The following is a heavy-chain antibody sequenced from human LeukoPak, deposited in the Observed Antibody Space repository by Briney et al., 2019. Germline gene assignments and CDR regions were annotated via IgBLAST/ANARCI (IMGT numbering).Heavy chain of an antibody. Sequence: SETLSHTCTVSGGSISSYYWSWIRQPPGKGLEWIGYIYYSGSTNYNPSLKSRVTISVDTSKNQFSLKLSSVTAADTAVYYCARAPRALQAGLGWFDPWGQGTLVTVSS. CDR2: IYYSGST. CDR1: GGSISSYY. V-gene: IGHV4-59*01. J-gene: IGHJ5*02. CDR3: ARAPRALQAGLGWFDP. D-gene: IGHD5-24*01.